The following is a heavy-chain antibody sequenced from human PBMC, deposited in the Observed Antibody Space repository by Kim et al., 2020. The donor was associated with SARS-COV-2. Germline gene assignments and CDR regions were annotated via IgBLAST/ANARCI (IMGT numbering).Heavy chain of an antibody. CDR1: GFTFSSYA. Sequence: GGSLRLSCSASGFTFSSYALHWVRQAPGKGLESVSTINGNGGTTTYADSVRDRFTISRDNSKNTLYLQMSSLTPEATAVSFFFNRASTSGWYGMAVW. CDR2: INGNGGTT. CDR3: FNRASTSGWYGMAV. J-gene: IGHJ6*01. V-gene: IGHV3-64D*09. D-gene: IGHD2-2*01.